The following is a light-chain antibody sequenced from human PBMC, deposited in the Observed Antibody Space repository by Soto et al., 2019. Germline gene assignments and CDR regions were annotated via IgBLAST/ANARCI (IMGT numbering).Light chain of an antibody. CDR1: QSVSSN. CDR2: GAS. J-gene: IGKJ5*01. Sequence: EIVMTQSPATLSASPGERATLSCRASQSVSSNLAWYQQKPGQAPRLLIYGASTRATGIPARFSGSGSGTEFTLPISSLQSEDFAVYYCQKYNNWPPITFGKGTRLEIK. CDR3: QKYNNWPPIT. V-gene: IGKV3-15*01.